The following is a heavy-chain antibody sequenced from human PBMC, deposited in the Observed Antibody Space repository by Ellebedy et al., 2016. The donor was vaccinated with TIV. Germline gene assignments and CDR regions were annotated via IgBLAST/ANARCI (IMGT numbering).Heavy chain of an antibody. D-gene: IGHD1-26*01. CDR3: AREGGVYYFDY. CDR1: GYTFTNYY. J-gene: IGHJ4*02. V-gene: IGHV1-46*01. CDR2: INPSGGGT. Sequence: AASVKVSCKASGYTFTNYYMHWVRQAPGQGLEWMGIINPSGGGTGYAQKFQDRVTMTRDTSASTVYMELSSLRSEDTAVYYCAREGGVYYFDYWGQGTLVTVSS.